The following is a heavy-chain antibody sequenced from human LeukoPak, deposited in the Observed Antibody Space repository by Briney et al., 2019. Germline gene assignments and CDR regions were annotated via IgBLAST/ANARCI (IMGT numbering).Heavy chain of an antibody. V-gene: IGHV5-51*01. CDR1: GSRFASYW. D-gene: IGHD2-2*01. J-gene: IGHJ4*02. CDR2: IYPGDSDT. Sequence: GASLKISCKGSGSRFASYWIAWVRQMPGKGLEWMGIIYPGDSDTRYSPSFQGQVTISADKSISTAYLQWSSLKASDTAIYYCARQWGDCSSTSCYSAYWGQGTLVTVSS. CDR3: ARQWGDCSSTSCYSAY.